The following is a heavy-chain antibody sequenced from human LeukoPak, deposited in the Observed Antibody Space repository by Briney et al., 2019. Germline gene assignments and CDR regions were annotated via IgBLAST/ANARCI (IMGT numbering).Heavy chain of an antibody. J-gene: IGHJ4*02. CDR1: GFTFSSYG. CDR3: AGDTRAVTTVYVDY. Sequence: GGSLRLSCAASGFTFSSYGMHWVRQAPGKGLEWVAVIWYDGSNKYYADSVRGRFTISRDNSKNTLYLQMNSLRAEDTAVYYCAGDTRAVTTVYVDYWGQGTLVTVSS. D-gene: IGHD4-17*01. CDR2: IWYDGSNK. V-gene: IGHV3-33*01.